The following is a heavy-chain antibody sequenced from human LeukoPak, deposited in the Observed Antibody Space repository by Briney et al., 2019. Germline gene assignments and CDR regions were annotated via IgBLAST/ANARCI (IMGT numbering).Heavy chain of an antibody. CDR1: GFTFSSYE. CDR2: ISSSGSTI. D-gene: IGHD3-10*02. J-gene: IGHJ6*04. V-gene: IGHV3-48*03. CDR3: AELGITMIGGV. Sequence: GGSLRLSCAASGFTFSSYEMNWVRQAPGKGLEWVSYISSSGSTIYYADSVKGRFTISRDNAKNSLYLQMNSLRSDDTAVYYCAELGITMIGGVWGKGTTVTISS.